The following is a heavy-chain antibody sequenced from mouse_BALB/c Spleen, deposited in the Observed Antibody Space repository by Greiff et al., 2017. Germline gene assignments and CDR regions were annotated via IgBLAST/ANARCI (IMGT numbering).Heavy chain of an antibody. J-gene: IGHJ2*01. V-gene: IGHV1-4*02. CDR3: ARGLTGTWDY. Sequence: QVQLQQSAAELARPGASVKMSCKASGYTFTSYTMHWVKQRPGQGLEWIGYINPSSGYTEYNQKFKDKTTLTSNKSSSTAYMELSSLTSEDSAVYCYARGLTGTWDYWGQGTTLTVSS. D-gene: IGHD4-1*01. CDR2: INPSSGYT. CDR1: GYTFTSYT.